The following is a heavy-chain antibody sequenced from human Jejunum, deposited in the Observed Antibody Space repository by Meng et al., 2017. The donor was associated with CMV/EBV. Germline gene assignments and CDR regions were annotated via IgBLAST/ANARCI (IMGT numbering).Heavy chain of an antibody. CDR2: INSDGSDT. CDR1: GFTFSSNW. D-gene: IGHD1/OR15-1a*01. J-gene: IGHJ4*02. Sequence: EVQLVESGGGLVQPGGSLSLSCAASGFTFSSNWMHWVRQAPGKGLVWVSHINSDGSDTNYADSVKGRFTISRDNAKNTLYLQMNSLRDEDTAVYYCARVEQEMCWGQGTLVTVSS. V-gene: IGHV3-74*01. CDR3: ARVEQEMC.